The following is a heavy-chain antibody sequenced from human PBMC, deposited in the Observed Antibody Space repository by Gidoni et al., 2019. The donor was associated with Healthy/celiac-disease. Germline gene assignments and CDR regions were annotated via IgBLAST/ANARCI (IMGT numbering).Heavy chain of an antibody. V-gene: IGHV3-30*04. CDR3: ARDRQSGSYPHDAFDI. J-gene: IGHJ3*02. D-gene: IGHD1-26*01. CDR1: GVTVGRSA. CDR2: ISYDVSNK. Sequence: QVQLVESGGGVVQPGRSLRIFCDASGVTVGRSAMHWVRQAPGKGLEWLSVISYDVSNKYYADSVKGRFTISRDNSKNTLYLQMNSLRSEDTSVYYCARDRQSGSYPHDAFDIWGQGTMVTVSS.